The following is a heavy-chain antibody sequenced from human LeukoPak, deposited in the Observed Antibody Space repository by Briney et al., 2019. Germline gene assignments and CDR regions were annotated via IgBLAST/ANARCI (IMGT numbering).Heavy chain of an antibody. CDR2: IYSGGNT. CDR1: GGSMSGYY. CDR3: ALGPSWFDP. J-gene: IGHJ5*02. V-gene: IGHV4-4*07. Sequence: SETLSLTCNVSGGSMSGYYWSWIRQPAGKGLEWIGRIYSGGNTNYNPSLRSRIAMSVDTSKNHFSLKLSSVTAADTAVYYCALGPSWFDPWGQGTLVTVSS.